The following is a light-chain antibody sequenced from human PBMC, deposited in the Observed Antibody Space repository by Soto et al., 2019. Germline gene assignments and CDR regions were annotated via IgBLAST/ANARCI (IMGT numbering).Light chain of an antibody. J-gene: IGLJ3*02. Sequence: QSALTQPASVSGSPGRSIAISCTGTSSDVGGYNYVSWYQQHPGKTPNLMIYDVSNRPSGVSNRFSGSKSGNTASLTISGLQAEDEADYYCSSYTSSSTWVFGGGTQLTVL. CDR1: SSDVGGYNY. CDR3: SSYTSSSTWV. V-gene: IGLV2-14*01. CDR2: DVS.